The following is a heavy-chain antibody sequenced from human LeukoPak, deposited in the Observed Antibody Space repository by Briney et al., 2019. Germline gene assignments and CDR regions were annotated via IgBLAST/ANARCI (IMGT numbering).Heavy chain of an antibody. J-gene: IGHJ4*02. CDR3: ARLGAGPTYYDFWSGYSSFYFDY. CDR1: GGSTSGGNYY. Sequence: ASETLPLTCIVSGGSTSGGNYYWGWIRRPPGKGLEWIGGISSSGNTYYNPSLKSRITISIDTSKNHFSLKLSSVTAADTAVYYCARLGAGPTYYDFWSGYSSFYFDYWGQGTLVTVSS. V-gene: IGHV4-39*02. D-gene: IGHD3-3*01. CDR2: ISSSGNT.